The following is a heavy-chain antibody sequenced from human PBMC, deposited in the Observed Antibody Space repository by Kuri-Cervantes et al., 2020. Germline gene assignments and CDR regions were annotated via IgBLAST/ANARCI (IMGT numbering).Heavy chain of an antibody. V-gene: IGHV3-11*04. D-gene: IGHD1-26*01. Sequence: GGSLRLSCAASGFTFSDYYMNWIRQAPGKGLEWVSYISGSDNTISYADSVKGRFTISRDNAKNSLSLQMNSLRSDDTAVYYCTRDDGTYWGQGTLVTVSS. J-gene: IGHJ4*02. CDR2: ISGSDNTI. CDR1: GFTFSDYY. CDR3: TRDDGTY.